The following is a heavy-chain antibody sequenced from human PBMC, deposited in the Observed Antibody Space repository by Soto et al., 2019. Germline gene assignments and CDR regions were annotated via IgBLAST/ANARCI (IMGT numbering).Heavy chain of an antibody. J-gene: IGHJ6*02. CDR1: GFSFSTYA. CDR2: IWYDGSNE. D-gene: IGHD3-10*01. Sequence: GGSLRLSCAASGFSFSTYAMHWVRQAPGKGLEWVAIIWYDGSNEHYVDSVNGRFTISRDNSNNTLYLQMNSLRAEDTAVYYCARELLWFGELFVDYYYGMDVWGQGTTVTVSS. CDR3: ARELLWFGELFVDYYYGMDV. V-gene: IGHV3-33*01.